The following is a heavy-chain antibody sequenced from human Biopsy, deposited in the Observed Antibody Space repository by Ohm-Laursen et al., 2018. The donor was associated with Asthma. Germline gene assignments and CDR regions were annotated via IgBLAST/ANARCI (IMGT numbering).Heavy chain of an antibody. CDR3: ARHWDWGSFFDY. CDR1: GGSMSSSSYY. Sequence: GTLSLTCTVSGGSMSSSSYYWGWIRQPPGKGLEWMGSISYTGSAYHNPSLKSRVTISADTSKNHFSLKLSSGTAADTAVYYCARHWDWGSFFDYWGQGTPVTVSS. V-gene: IGHV4-39*01. CDR2: ISYTGSA. J-gene: IGHJ4*02. D-gene: IGHD7-27*01.